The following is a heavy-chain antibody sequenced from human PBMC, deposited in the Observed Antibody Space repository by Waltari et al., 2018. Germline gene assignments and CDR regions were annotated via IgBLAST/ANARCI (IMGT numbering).Heavy chain of an antibody. Sequence: QVQLQESGPGLVKPSETLSLSCTVSGAALTPYYWRWIRRPPGQGLEYIGYIHDSGDTNYSPSLRSRVSMSLDTSKNQFSLKISSVTAADSAVYYCARVHGSESPLAWGTDVWGQGTAVTVSS. CDR1: GAALTPYY. D-gene: IGHD2-21*01. CDR2: IHDSGDT. J-gene: IGHJ6*02. CDR3: ARVHGSESPLAWGTDV. V-gene: IGHV4-59*01.